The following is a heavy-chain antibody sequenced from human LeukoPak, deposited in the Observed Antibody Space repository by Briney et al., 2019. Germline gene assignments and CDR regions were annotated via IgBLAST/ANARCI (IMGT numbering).Heavy chain of an antibody. V-gene: IGHV3-74*01. CDR3: ARGIVGATDDAFDI. J-gene: IGHJ3*02. Sequence: GSLRLSCAASGFTFSSYWMHWVRQAPGKGLVWVSRINTDGSSTSYADSVKGRSTISRDNAKNTLYLQMNSLRAEDTAVYYCARGIVGATDDAFDIWGQGTMVTVSS. CDR1: GFTFSSYW. D-gene: IGHD1-26*01. CDR2: INTDGSST.